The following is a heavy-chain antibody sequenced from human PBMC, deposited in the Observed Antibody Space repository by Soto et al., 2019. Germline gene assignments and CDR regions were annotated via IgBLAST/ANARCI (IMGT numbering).Heavy chain of an antibody. CDR3: AKGYYGGPRDAFDI. Sequence: QVQLVESGGGVVQPGRSLRLSCAASGFTFSSYGMHWVRQAPGKGLEWVAVIPYDGSNKYYADSVKGRFTISRDNSKNTLYMQMNSLRAEDTAVYYCAKGYYGGPRDAFDIWGQGTMVNVSS. V-gene: IGHV3-30*18. D-gene: IGHD4-17*01. J-gene: IGHJ3*02. CDR2: IPYDGSNK. CDR1: GFTFSSYG.